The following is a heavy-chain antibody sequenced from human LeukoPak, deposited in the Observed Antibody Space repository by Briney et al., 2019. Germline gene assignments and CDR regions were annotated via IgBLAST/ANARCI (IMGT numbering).Heavy chain of an antibody. Sequence: GESLKISCKGFGYDFSTHWIAWVRQIPGKGLEWMGIFYPGDSDTRYSPSFEGQVTISADTSISTAYLQWSSLKASDTAMYYCARRYCSSTSCSIWGQRGSWFDPWGQGTLVTVSS. CDR2: FYPGDSDT. D-gene: IGHD2-2*01. CDR3: ARRYCSSTSCSIWGQRGSWFDP. CDR1: GYDFSTHW. J-gene: IGHJ5*02. V-gene: IGHV5-51*01.